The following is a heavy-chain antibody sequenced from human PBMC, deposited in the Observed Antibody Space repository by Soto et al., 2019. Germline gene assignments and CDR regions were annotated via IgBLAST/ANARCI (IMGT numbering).Heavy chain of an antibody. Sequence: GGSLRLSCAASGFTFSDYYMSWIRQAPGKGLEWVSYISSSGSTIYYADSVKGRFTISRDNATNSLYLQMNSLRAEDPAVYYCASMVRGVISWFDPWGQGTLVTVSS. CDR1: GFTFSDYY. CDR3: ASMVRGVISWFDP. J-gene: IGHJ5*02. V-gene: IGHV3-11*01. D-gene: IGHD3-10*01. CDR2: ISSSGSTI.